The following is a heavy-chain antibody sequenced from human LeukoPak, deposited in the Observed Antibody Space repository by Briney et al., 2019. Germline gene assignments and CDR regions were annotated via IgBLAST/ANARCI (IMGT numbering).Heavy chain of an antibody. J-gene: IGHJ6*02. CDR3: AKCFYIGGDCSPGYGMDV. CDR1: GFTFSSYA. D-gene: IGHD2-21*02. CDR2: ISGSGGST. Sequence: PGGSLRLSCAASGFTFSSYAMSWVRQAPGKGLEWVSAISGSGGSTYYADSVKGRFTISRDNSKNTLYLQMNSLRAEDTAVYYCAKCFYIGGDCSPGYGMDVWGQGTTVTVSS. V-gene: IGHV3-23*01.